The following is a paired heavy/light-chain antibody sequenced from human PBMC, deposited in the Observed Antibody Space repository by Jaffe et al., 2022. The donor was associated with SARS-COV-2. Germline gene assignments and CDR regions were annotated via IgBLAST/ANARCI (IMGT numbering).Light chain of an antibody. V-gene: IGKV1-5*03. J-gene: IGKJ2*01. CDR2: KAS. Sequence: DIQMTQSPSTLSASVGDRVTITCRASQSISSWLAWYQQKPGKAPKLLIYKASSLESGVPSRFSGSGSGTEFTLTISSLQPDDFATYYCQQYNSYQYTFGQGTKLEIK. CDR1: QSISSW. CDR3: QQYNSYQYT.
Heavy chain of an antibody. V-gene: IGHV3-21*01. CDR2: ISSSSSYI. CDR1: GFTFSSYS. D-gene: IGHD2-15*01. J-gene: IGHJ4*02. CDR3: ARGYCSGGSCSRRGKPSGDY. Sequence: EVQLVESGGGLVKPGGSLRLSCAASGFTFSSYSMNWVRQAPGKGLEWVSSISSSSSYIYYADSVKGRFTISRDNAKNSLYLQMNSLRAEDTAVYYCARGYCSGGSCSRRGKPSGDYWGQGTLVTVSS.